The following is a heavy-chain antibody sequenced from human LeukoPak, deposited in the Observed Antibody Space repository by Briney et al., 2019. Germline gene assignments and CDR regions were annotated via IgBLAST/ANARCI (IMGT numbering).Heavy chain of an antibody. CDR1: GFTFSDYY. CDR3: ARDRYYYDSSGYLFDY. D-gene: IGHD3-22*01. V-gene: IGHV3-11*01. Sequence: PGGSLRLSCAASGFTFSDYYMSWIRQAPGKGLEWVSYISISGSTIYYADSVKGRFTISRDNAKNSLYLQMNSLRAEDTAVYYCARDRYYYDSSGYLFDYWGQGTLVTVSS. J-gene: IGHJ4*02. CDR2: ISISGSTI.